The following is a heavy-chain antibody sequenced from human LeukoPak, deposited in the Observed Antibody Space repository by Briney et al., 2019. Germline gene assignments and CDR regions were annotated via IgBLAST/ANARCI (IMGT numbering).Heavy chain of an antibody. D-gene: IGHD3-22*01. V-gene: IGHV1-18*01. CDR2: ISAYNGNT. CDR3: ARVDRGYYYDSSGYYYTNAFDI. CDR1: GYTFTSYG. J-gene: IGHJ3*02. Sequence: GASVKVSCKASGYTFTSYGISWVRQAPAQGLEWMGWISAYNGNTNYAQKLQGRVTMTTDTSTSTAYMELRSLRSDDTAVYYCARVDRGYYYDSSGYYYTNAFDIWGQGTMVTVSS.